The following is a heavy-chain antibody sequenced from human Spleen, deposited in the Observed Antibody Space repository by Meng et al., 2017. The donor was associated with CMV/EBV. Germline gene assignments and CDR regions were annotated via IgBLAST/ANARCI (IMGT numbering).Heavy chain of an antibody. CDR3: ARVPYQLLYWFDP. V-gene: IGHV3-15*01. Sequence: SGFTFPNAWMTWGRQAPGKGLEWVGRIKSKTDGGTTDYAAPVKGRFTISRDDSKDTMYLQMNSLKTEDTAVYYCARVPYQLLYWFDPWGQGTLVTVSS. CDR2: IKSKTDGGTT. J-gene: IGHJ5*02. CDR1: GFTFPNAW. D-gene: IGHD2-2*01.